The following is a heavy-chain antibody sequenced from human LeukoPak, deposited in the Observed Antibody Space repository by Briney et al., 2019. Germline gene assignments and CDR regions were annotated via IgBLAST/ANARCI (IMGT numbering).Heavy chain of an antibody. CDR1: GFTFSSYS. V-gene: IGHV3-48*01. CDR2: ISSSSSTI. J-gene: IGHJ6*03. CDR3: ARASSDLRMYYYYMDV. D-gene: IGHD2-21*02. Sequence: GGSLRLSCAASGFTFSSYSMNWVRQAPGKGLEWVSYISSSSSTIYYADSVKGRFTISRDNAKNSLYLQMNSLRAEDTAVYYCARASSDLRMYYYYMDVWGKGTTATVSS.